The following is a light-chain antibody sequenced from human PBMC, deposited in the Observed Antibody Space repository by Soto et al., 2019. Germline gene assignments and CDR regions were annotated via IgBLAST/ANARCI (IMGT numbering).Light chain of an antibody. Sequence: DIQMTQFPSSVSASVGERVTINCRASQGINSWLAWYQQKPGKAPKLLIYVASTLQSGVPSRFRGSGSGTDFTLTINGLQPEDFATYYCQQTNSFPLTFGGGTKVEIK. CDR3: QQTNSFPLT. CDR2: VAS. J-gene: IGKJ4*01. V-gene: IGKV1-12*01. CDR1: QGINSW.